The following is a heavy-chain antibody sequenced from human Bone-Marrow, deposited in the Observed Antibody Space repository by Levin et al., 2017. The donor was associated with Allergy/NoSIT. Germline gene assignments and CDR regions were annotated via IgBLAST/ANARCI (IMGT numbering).Heavy chain of an antibody. J-gene: IGHJ6*03. D-gene: IGHD3-22*01. CDR1: GFTFSSYA. CDR3: ARSHDSRDYYCYMDV. Sequence: GESLKISCDASGFTFSSYAMHWVRQAPGKGLEGVAVISYDGNTKYYADSLEGRFTISRDNSKNTLYLQMNSLRAEDTAQYFCARSHDSRDYYCYMDVWGKGTTVTVSS. CDR2: ISYDGNTK. V-gene: IGHV3-30*03.